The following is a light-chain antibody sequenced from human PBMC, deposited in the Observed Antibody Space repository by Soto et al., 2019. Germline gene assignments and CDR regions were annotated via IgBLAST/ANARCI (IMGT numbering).Light chain of an antibody. CDR1: QSVSSGY. J-gene: IGKJ3*01. Sequence: EIVLTQSPNTLSLSPGERATLSCISSQSVSSGYLVWYQQKPGQAPRLLIYGASNRATGIPDRFSGSGSGTDFTLTISRLEPEDFAVYYCQHYGNSPPSVTFGPGTKVDIK. CDR2: GAS. V-gene: IGKV3-20*01. CDR3: QHYGNSPPSVT.